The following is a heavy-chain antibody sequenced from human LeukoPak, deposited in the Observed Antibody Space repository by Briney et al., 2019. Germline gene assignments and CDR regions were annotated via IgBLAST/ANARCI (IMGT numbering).Heavy chain of an antibody. D-gene: IGHD3-22*01. V-gene: IGHV3-21*01. CDR1: GFTFDDYG. J-gene: IGHJ6*03. CDR2: ISSSSSYI. Sequence: GGSLRLSCAASGFTFDDYGMSWVRQAPGKGLEWVSSISSSSSYIYYADSVKGRFTISRDNAKNSLYLQMNSLRAEDTAVYYCAGSSGYRSPYYYYYMDVWGKGTTVTVSS. CDR3: AGSSGYRSPYYYYYMDV.